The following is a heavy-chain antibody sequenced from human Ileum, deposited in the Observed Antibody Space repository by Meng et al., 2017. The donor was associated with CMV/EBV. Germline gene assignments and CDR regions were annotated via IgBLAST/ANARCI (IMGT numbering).Heavy chain of an antibody. Sequence: GESLKISCAASGFTFSSYGMHWVRQAPGKGLEWVAFIRYDGSNKYYADSVKGRFTISRDNAKNTLYLQMNSLRAEDTAVYYCARDCSGGSCYRGGYYYGMDVWGQGTTVTVSS. D-gene: IGHD2-15*01. CDR1: GFTFSSYG. J-gene: IGHJ6*02. CDR3: ARDCSGGSCYRGGYYYGMDV. CDR2: IRYDGSNK. V-gene: IGHV3-30*02.